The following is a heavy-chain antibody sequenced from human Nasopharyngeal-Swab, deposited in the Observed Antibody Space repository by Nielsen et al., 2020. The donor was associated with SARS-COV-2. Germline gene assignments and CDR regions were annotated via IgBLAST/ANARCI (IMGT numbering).Heavy chain of an antibody. CDR3: ARVLGGYFDY. Sequence: SDTLSLTCTVSGDSISRYYWSWIRQPPGKGLEWIGYIYHSGSTNYNPSLKSRVTLSVDTSKNQFSLKLSSVTATDTAVYYCARVLGGYFDYWGRGTLVTVSS. V-gene: IGHV4-59*01. D-gene: IGHD2-15*01. J-gene: IGHJ4*02. CDR1: GDSISRYY. CDR2: IYHSGST.